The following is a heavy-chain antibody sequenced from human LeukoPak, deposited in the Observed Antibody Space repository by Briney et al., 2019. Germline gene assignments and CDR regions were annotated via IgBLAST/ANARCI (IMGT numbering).Heavy chain of an antibody. CDR1: GYTFTGYY. D-gene: IGHD5-12*01. J-gene: IGHJ4*02. CDR3: ARASTRIVATIAYY. V-gene: IGHV1-2*02. Sequence: ASVKVSCKASGYTFTGYYMHWVRQAPGQGLEWMGWINPNSGGTNYAQKFQGRVTMTRDTSISTAYMELSRLRSDDTAVYYCARASTRIVATIAYYWGKGTLVTVSS. CDR2: INPNSGGT.